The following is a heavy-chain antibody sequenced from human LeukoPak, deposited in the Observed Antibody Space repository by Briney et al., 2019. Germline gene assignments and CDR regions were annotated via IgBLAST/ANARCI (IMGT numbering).Heavy chain of an antibody. CDR3: AKDRAQQLVLDF. Sequence: GGSLRLSCAASGFTFSSYAMSWVRQAPGKGLEWVSAIIGSGSSTYYADSVKGRFTISRDNPKNTLFLQMNSLRAEDTAVYYYAKDRAQQLVLDFWGQGTLVTVSS. CDR1: GFTFSSYA. D-gene: IGHD6-13*01. CDR2: IIGSGSST. V-gene: IGHV3-23*01. J-gene: IGHJ4*02.